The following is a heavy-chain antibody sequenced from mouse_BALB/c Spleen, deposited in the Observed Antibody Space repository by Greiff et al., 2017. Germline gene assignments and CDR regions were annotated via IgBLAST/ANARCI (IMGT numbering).Heavy chain of an antibody. Sequence: EVKLMESGGGLVKPGGSLKLSCAASGFTFSSYAMSWVRQSPEKRLEWVAEISSGGSYTYYPDTVTGRFTISRDNAKNTLYLEMSSLRSEDTAMYYCARDGNYVGFAYWGQGTLVTVSA. J-gene: IGHJ3*01. CDR3: ARDGNYVGFAY. V-gene: IGHV5-9-4*01. D-gene: IGHD2-1*01. CDR1: GFTFSSYA. CDR2: ISSGGSYT.